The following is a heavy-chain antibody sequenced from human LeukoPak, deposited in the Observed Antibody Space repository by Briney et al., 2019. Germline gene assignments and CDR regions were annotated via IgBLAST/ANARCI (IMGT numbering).Heavy chain of an antibody. CDR2: ISWNSGGI. Sequence: PGGSLRLSCAASGFTFDDYAMHWVRQAPGKGLEWVSGISWNSGGIGYADSVKGRFTISRDNAKNSLYLQMKSLRAEDTAVYYCXXXXXXXXXXXGYYYRNRKGAIDMWGQGTKVTVSS. J-gene: IGHJ3*02. CDR1: GFTFDDYA. D-gene: IGHD3-22*01. CDR3: XXXXXXXXXXXGYYYRNRKGAIDM. V-gene: IGHV3-9*01.